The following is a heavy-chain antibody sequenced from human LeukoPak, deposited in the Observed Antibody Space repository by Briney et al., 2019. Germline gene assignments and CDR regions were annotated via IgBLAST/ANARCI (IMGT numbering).Heavy chain of an antibody. CDR3: AGLGSSGAAFDY. V-gene: IGHV3-21*01. Sequence: PGGSLRLSCAASGFTFSSYSMNWVRQAPGKGLEWVSSISSSSSYIYYADSVKGRFTISRDNAKNSLYLQMNSLRAEDTAVYYCAGLGSSGAAFDYWGQGTLVTVSS. CDR1: GFTFSSYS. CDR2: ISSSSSYI. J-gene: IGHJ4*02. D-gene: IGHD6-19*01.